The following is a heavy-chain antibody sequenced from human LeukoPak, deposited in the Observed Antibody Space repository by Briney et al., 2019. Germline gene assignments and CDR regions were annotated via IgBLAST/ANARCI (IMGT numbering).Heavy chain of an antibody. Sequence: GESLRISCKGSGYSFTSYWIGWVRRMPGKGLEWVGIIYPGDSDTRYSPSFQGQVTISADKSISTAYLQWSSLKASDTAMYYCAKYSNLIKYGMDVWGQGTTVTVSS. CDR1: GYSFTSYW. V-gene: IGHV5-51*01. J-gene: IGHJ6*02. CDR3: AKYSNLIKYGMDV. CDR2: IYPGDSDT. D-gene: IGHD4-4*01.